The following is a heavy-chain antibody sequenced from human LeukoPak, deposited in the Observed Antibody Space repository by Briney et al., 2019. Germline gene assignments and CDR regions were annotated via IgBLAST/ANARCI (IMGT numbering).Heavy chain of an antibody. Sequence: GGSLRLSCGASGLTFSGSAMNWVRQAPGKGPEWVAVVSYDGSIAYYADSVRGRFTISRDNAKNTLYLQMNSLRAEDTAVYYCAKEILTGYYLDSWGQGTLITVSS. CDR1: GLTFSGSA. CDR2: VSYDGSIA. V-gene: IGHV3-30*18. D-gene: IGHD3-9*01. CDR3: AKEILTGYYLDS. J-gene: IGHJ4*02.